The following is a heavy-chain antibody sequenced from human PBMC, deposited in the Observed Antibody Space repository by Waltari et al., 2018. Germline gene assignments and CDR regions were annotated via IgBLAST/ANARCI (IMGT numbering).Heavy chain of an antibody. V-gene: IGHV4-59*01. D-gene: IGHD3-3*01. CDR1: GGSISSYY. CDR2: IYYSGST. Sequence: QLQLQESGPGLVKPSETLSLTCTVSGGSISSYYWSWIRQPPGKGLEWIGYIYYSGSTNYNPSLKSRVTISVDTSKNQFSLKLSSVTAADTAVYYCARVGSGYDFWSGYYFKSAFGIWGQGTMVTVSS. J-gene: IGHJ3*02. CDR3: ARVGSGYDFWSGYYFKSAFGI.